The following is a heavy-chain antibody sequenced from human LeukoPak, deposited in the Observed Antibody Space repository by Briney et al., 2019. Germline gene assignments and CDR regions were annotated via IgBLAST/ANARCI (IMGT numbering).Heavy chain of an antibody. CDR1: GYTFTSYY. CDR3: ARHTTGTPGDWSVAFDI. J-gene: IGHJ3*02. V-gene: IGHV1-2*02. CDR2: INPNTGGT. Sequence: ASVKVSCKASGYTFTSYYMHWVRQAPGQGLEWMGWINPNTGGTNYAQKFQGRVTMTRDTSISTAYMDLSRLRSDDTAVYYCARHTTGTPGDWSVAFDIWGQGTMVTVSS. D-gene: IGHD1-1*01.